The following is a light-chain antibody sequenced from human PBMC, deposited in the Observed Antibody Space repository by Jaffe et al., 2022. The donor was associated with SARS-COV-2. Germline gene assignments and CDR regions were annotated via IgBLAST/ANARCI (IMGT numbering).Light chain of an antibody. Sequence: QSVLTQPPSVSAAPGQKVTISCSGGSSNIGTNYVSWYQHLPGTAPELLVYENIKRPSGIPDRFSGSKSGTSATLGITGLQTGDEADYFCGAWDSSLSAYVFGTGTKVTVL. CDR2: ENI. V-gene: IGLV1-51*02. J-gene: IGLJ1*01. CDR1: SSNIGTNY. CDR3: GAWDSSLSAYV.